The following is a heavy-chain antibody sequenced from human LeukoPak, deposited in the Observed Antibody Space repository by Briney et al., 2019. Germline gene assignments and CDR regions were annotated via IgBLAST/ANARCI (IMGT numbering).Heavy chain of an antibody. D-gene: IGHD3-16*02. J-gene: IGHJ4*02. CDR1: GYTFTGYY. Sequence: ASVKVSCKAPGYTFTGYYMHWVRQAPGQGLEWMGWINPNSGGTNYAQKFQGWVTMTRDTSISTAYMELSRLRSDDTAVYYCARDRTKRFTYYDYVWGRYRYEEYYFDYWGQGTLVTVSS. CDR2: INPNSGGT. V-gene: IGHV1-2*04. CDR3: ARDRTKRFTYYDYVWGRYRYEEYYFDY.